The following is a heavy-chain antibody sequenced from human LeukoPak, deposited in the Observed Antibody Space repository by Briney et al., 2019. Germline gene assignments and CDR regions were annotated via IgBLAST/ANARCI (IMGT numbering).Heavy chain of an antibody. V-gene: IGHV3-23*01. CDR1: GFTFRSYV. Sequence: GGSLRLSCAASGFTFRSYVVIWVPESPGEGRECVSTISGRSVATYYADSVRGGFPISRDNSKNTLYVQMNTLRAEDRAVYYCEKFDYAGNYWGQGTMVTVSS. D-gene: IGHD3-16*01. J-gene: IGHJ4*02. CDR3: EKFDYAGNY. CDR2: ISGRSVAT.